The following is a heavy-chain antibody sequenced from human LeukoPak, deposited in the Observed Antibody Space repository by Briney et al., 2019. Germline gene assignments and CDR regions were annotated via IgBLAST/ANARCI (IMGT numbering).Heavy chain of an antibody. CDR2: ISDDGDNT. D-gene: IGHD1-26*01. CDR1: GYTFASYG. J-gene: IGHJ3*02. V-gene: IGHV1-18*01. CDR3: ARDGVVGASAEAFDI. Sequence: ASVKVSCKASGYTFASYGISWVRQAPGQALEWMGWISDDGDNTIYAQNLQGRVTVTTDTSTSTAYMELRSLRSDDTAVYYCARDGVVGASAEAFDIWGQGTMVTVSS.